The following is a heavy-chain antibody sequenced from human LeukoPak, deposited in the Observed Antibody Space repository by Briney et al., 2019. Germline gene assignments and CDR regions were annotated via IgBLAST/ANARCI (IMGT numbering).Heavy chain of an antibody. CDR3: ARDRGPNWNGGSSYYVRYFDY. D-gene: IGHD2-15*01. CDR1: GGSISSTNW. CDR2: IYHSGNT. V-gene: IGHV4-4*02. Sequence: PSETLSLTCAVSGGSISSTNWWSWVRPPPGKGLEWVGEIYHSGNTNYNPSLKSRVTISLDKSKNQFSLRLNSVTAADTAVYYCARDRGPNWNGGSSYYVRYFDYWGQGTLVTVSS. J-gene: IGHJ4*02.